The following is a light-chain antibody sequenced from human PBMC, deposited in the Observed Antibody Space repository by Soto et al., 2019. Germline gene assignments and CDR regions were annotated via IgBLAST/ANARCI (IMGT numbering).Light chain of an antibody. CDR1: SSDVGGYNY. CDR2: DVS. Sequence: QSALTQPASVSGSPGQSITISCTGTSSDVGGYNYVSWYQQHPGKAPKLMIFDVSNRPSGVSNRFSGSKSGNTASLTISGLQTEDEADYYCSSYTNSDTLVFGGGTKLTVL. V-gene: IGLV2-14*03. J-gene: IGLJ2*01. CDR3: SSYTNSDTLV.